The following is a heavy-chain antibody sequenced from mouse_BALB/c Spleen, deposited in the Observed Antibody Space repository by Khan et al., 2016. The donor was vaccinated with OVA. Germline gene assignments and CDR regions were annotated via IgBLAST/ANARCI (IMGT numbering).Heavy chain of an antibody. CDR1: GYSITSGYG. CDR2: ISYSGST. Sequence: EVQLQESGPGLVKPSQSLSLTCTVTGYSITSGYGWNWIRQFPGNKLEWMGYISYSGSTNYNPSLKRRISITRNPSKNQFFLQLNSVTTDDTATYYCARTARIKYWGKGTTLTVSS. V-gene: IGHV3-2*02. J-gene: IGHJ2*01. D-gene: IGHD1-2*01. CDR3: ARTARIKY.